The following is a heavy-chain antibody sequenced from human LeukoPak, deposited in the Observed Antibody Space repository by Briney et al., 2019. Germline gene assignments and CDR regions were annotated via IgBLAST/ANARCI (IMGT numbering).Heavy chain of an antibody. V-gene: IGHV3-72*01. CDR1: GFSFSDHF. CDR3: ASASAGLIEY. CDR2: IRNKVNSYTT. Sequence: GGSLRLSCAASGFSFSDHFMDWVRQAPGKGLEWVGRIRNKVNSYTTDFAAPVKGRFTISRDDSKNSLYLQMNSLKTEDTAMYYCASASAGLIEYWGQGTLVTVSS. J-gene: IGHJ4*02.